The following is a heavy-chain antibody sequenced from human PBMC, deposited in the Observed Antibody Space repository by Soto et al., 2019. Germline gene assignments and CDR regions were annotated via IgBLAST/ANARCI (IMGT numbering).Heavy chain of an antibody. CDR3: ARDLIYSTYYYYGMDV. CDR2: ISSSSSYI. V-gene: IGHV3-21*01. J-gene: IGHJ6*02. CDR1: GFTFSSYS. Sequence: PGGSLRLSCAASGFTFSSYSMNWVRQAPGKGLEWVSSISSSSSYIYYADSVKGRFTISRDNAKNSLYLQMNSLRAEDTAVYYCARDLIYSTYYYYGMDVWGQGTTVTVSS. D-gene: IGHD4-4*01.